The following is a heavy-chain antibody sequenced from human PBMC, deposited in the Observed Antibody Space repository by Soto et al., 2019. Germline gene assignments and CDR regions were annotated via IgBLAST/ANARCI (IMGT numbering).Heavy chain of an antibody. CDR1: GFTFSSYS. Sequence: EVQLVESGGGLVQPGGSLRLSCAASGFTFSSYSINWVRQAPGKGLEWVSYISSSSNTIYYADSVKGRFTISRDNAKNSLYLPMNSLRDEDTAVYYCARRNWGGFDYWGQGTLVTVSS. D-gene: IGHD7-27*01. CDR2: ISSSSNTI. V-gene: IGHV3-48*02. CDR3: ARRNWGGFDY. J-gene: IGHJ4*02.